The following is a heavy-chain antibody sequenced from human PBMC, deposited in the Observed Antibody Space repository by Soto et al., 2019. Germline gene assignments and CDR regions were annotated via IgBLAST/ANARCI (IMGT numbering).Heavy chain of an antibody. D-gene: IGHD3-10*01. Sequence: PGGSLILSCAASGFTFSSYAMSWVRQAPGKGLEWVSAISGSGGSTYYADSVKGRFTISRDNSKNTLYLQMNSLRAEDTAVYYCATPHYGSGSYYITIDYWGQGTLVTVSS. J-gene: IGHJ4*02. CDR2: ISGSGGST. CDR1: GFTFSSYA. V-gene: IGHV3-23*01. CDR3: ATPHYGSGSYYITIDY.